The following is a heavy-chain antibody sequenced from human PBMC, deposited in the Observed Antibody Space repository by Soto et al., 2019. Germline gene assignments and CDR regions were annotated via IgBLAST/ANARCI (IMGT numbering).Heavy chain of an antibody. V-gene: IGHV1-69*02. CDR2: IIPILGIA. CDR3: ARGSRPKYGSGGSCYELDY. D-gene: IGHD2-15*01. CDR1: GGTFSSYT. Sequence: QVQLVQSGGEGKKPGSSVKVSCKASGGTFSSYTISWVRQAPGQGLEWLGRIIPILGIANYAQQFQGRVTITTDNSTSTAYMELSSLKSEDTAVYYCARGSRPKYGSGGSCYELDYWGQGTLVTVSS. J-gene: IGHJ4*02.